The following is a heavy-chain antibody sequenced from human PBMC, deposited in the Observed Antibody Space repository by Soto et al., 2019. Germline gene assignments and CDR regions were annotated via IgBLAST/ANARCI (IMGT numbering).Heavy chain of an antibody. J-gene: IGHJ4*02. CDR1: GGSITSGDYY. CDR2: IYYSGST. D-gene: IGHD1-7*01. Sequence: SETLSLTCTVSGGSITSGDYYWSWIRQTPGKGLEWIGYIYYSGSTYYNPSLKSPITISLDTSKNQLSLKLRSVAAADTAVYYCARQTGTTTTPFDYWGQGSLVTVSS. CDR3: ARQTGTTTTPFDY. V-gene: IGHV4-30-4*01.